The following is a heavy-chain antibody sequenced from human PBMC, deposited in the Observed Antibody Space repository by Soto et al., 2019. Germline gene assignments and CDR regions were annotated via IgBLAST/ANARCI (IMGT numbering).Heavy chain of an antibody. J-gene: IGHJ4*02. V-gene: IGHV3-23*01. CDR2: VSGSGRMK. D-gene: IGHD7-27*01. CDR3: AQDGAFTGTYHFEY. CDR1: GFTFSNYA. Sequence: EVQLLESGGGLVQPGGSLTLSCAASGFTFSNYAMTWVRQAPGKGLEWVSGVSGSGRMKYYADSVKGHFTISRDNSNSTLFLQMKRLRPDDTGVYYCAQDGAFTGTYHFEYWGQGTLVTVSA.